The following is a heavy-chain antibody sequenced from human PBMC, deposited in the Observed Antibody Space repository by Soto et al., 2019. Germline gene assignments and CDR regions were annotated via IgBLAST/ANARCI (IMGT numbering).Heavy chain of an antibody. Sequence: ASVKVSCKASGYTFTSYDINWVRQATGQGLEWMGWINPNTGYTDYAQKFQDRVTMTGNTSITTAYMELSSLRSEDTAVYYCVKGRVMITFGVVIVIDYWG. CDR3: VKGRVMITFGVVIVIDY. V-gene: IGHV1-8*01. CDR2: INPNTGYT. CDR1: GYTFTSYD. J-gene: IGHJ4*01. D-gene: IGHD3-16*02.